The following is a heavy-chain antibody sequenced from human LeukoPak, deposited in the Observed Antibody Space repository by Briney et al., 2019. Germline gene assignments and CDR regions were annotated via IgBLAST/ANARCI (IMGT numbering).Heavy chain of an antibody. J-gene: IGHJ4*02. CDR3: ASGGINMVRGGYYFDY. CDR2: VSGGGTT. D-gene: IGHD3-10*01. CDR1: GLTFSSYG. V-gene: IGHV3-23*01. Sequence: GGSLRLSCAASGLTFSSYGMSWVRQAPGKGLEWVSAVSGGGTTSYVDSVRGRFTISRDNSKNTLYLQVNSLRAEDTAVYYCASGGINMVRGGYYFDYWGQGTLVTVSS.